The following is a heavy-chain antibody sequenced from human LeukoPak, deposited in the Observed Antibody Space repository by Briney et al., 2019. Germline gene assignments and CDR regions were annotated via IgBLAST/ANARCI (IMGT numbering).Heavy chain of an antibody. Sequence: VASVKVSCKASGYTFTGYYMHWVRQAPGQGLEWMGWINPNSGGTNYAQKFQGRVTMTRDTSISTAYMELSRLRSDDTAVYYCARDRRYNWNDSVGKALGWFDPWGQGTLVTVSS. D-gene: IGHD1-1*01. V-gene: IGHV1-2*02. CDR3: ARDRRYNWNDSVGKALGWFDP. CDR2: INPNSGGT. J-gene: IGHJ5*02. CDR1: GYTFTGYY.